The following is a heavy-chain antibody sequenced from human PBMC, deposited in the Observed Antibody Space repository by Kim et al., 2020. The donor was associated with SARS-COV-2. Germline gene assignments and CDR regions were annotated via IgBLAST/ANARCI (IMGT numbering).Heavy chain of an antibody. J-gene: IGHJ4*02. Sequence: SETLSLTCTVSGGSISSYYWSWIRQPPGKGLEWIGYIYYSGSTNYNPSLKSRVTISVDTSKNQFSLKLSSVTAADTAVYYCARLPTSASDYWGQGTLVTVSS. CDR3: ARLPTSASDY. CDR1: GGSISSYY. V-gene: IGHV4-59*01. CDR2: IYYSGST.